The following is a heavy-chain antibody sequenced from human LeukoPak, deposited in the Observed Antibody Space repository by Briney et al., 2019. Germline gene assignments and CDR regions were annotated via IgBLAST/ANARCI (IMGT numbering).Heavy chain of an antibody. CDR2: ISVYNGNT. CDR1: GYTFTSHG. D-gene: IGHD3-16*01. J-gene: IGHJ3*02. Sequence: ASLKVSCKASGYTFTSHGITWVRQAPGQGLEWMGWISVYNGNTNYSQKLQGRVTMTTDTSTRTVYMELRSLRSDDTAVYYCARDPSLGLYTGGMEAFDIWGQGIVVTVSS. V-gene: IGHV1-18*01. CDR3: ARDPSLGLYTGGMEAFDI.